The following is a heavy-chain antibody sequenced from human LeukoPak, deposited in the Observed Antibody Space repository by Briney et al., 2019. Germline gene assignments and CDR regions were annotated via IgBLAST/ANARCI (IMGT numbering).Heavy chain of an antibody. Sequence: SETLSLTCTVSGGSISRSSHYWGWIRQPPGKGLEWTGSTYYGGSTYYSPSLKSRVTISVDTSKTHFSLRLSSVTAADTAMYYCARHQWLESNWFDPWGQGTLVTVSS. CDR3: ARHQWLESNWFDP. J-gene: IGHJ5*02. V-gene: IGHV4-39*01. CDR1: GGSISRSSHY. CDR2: TYYGGST. D-gene: IGHD6-19*01.